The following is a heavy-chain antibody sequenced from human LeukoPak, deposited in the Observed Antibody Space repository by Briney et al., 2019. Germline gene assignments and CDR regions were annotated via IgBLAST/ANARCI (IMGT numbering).Heavy chain of an antibody. CDR3: ARLFSDSSSFNYYYGMDV. CDR2: IYYSGST. J-gene: IGHJ6*02. D-gene: IGHD6-13*01. V-gene: IGHV4-59*08. Sequence: SETLSLTCTVSGGSISSYYWSWIRQPPGKGLEWIGYIYYSGSTNYNPSLKSRVTTSVDTSKNQFSLKLSSVTAADTAVYYCARLFSDSSSFNYYYGMDVWGQGTTVTVSS. CDR1: GGSISSYY.